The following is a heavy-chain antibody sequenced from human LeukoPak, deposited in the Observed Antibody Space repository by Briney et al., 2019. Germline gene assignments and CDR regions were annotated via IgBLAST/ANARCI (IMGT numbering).Heavy chain of an antibody. CDR2: ISGSGGST. V-gene: IGHV3-23*01. CDR3: AKSLGYYYDSSGYYETPLGMDV. D-gene: IGHD3-22*01. Sequence: GGSLRLSCAASGFTFSSYAMSWVRQAPGKGLEWVSAISGSGGSTYYADSVKGRFTISRDNSKNTLYLQVNSLRAEDTAVYYCAKSLGYYYDSSGYYETPLGMDVWGQGTTVTVSS. CDR1: GFTFSSYA. J-gene: IGHJ6*02.